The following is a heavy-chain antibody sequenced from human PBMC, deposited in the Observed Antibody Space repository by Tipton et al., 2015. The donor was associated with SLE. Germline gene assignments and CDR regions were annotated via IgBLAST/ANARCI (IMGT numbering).Heavy chain of an antibody. CDR1: GGSISSSSYY. Sequence: TLSLTCTVSGGSISSSSYYWGWIRQHPGKGLEWIGSIYYSGSTNYNPSLKSRVTISEDTSKNQFSLKLSSVTAADTAVYYCARVPIFGVINDAFDIWGQGTMVSVSS. J-gene: IGHJ3*02. CDR2: IYYSGST. V-gene: IGHV4-39*07. D-gene: IGHD3-3*01. CDR3: ARVPIFGVINDAFDI.